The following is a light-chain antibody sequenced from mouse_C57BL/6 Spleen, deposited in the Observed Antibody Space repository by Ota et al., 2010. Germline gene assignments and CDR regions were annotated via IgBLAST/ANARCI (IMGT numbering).Light chain of an antibody. V-gene: IGKV12-44*01. CDR2: AAT. J-gene: IGKJ2*01. Sequence: DIQMTQSPASLSVSVGETVTITCRASENIYSNLAWYQQKQGKSPQLLVYAATNLADGVPSRFSGSGSGTQFSLKINSLQPEDFGSYYCQHHYGTPYTFGGDQARNK. CDR3: QHHYGTPYT. CDR1: ENIYSN.